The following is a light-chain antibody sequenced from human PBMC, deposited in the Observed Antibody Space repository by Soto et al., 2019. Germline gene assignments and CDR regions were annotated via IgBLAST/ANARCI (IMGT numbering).Light chain of an antibody. Sequence: PGETATITCSATQSVRRTFLAWYQQKPGQAPTLLIYDADTRATGIPDRLSGSGFGTHSTLTISSPEPEYFAMYYCQQSTSSVTFGQGTQLDIK. CDR1: QSVRRTF. CDR2: DAD. V-gene: IGKV3-20*01. J-gene: IGKJ5*01. CDR3: QQSTSSVT.